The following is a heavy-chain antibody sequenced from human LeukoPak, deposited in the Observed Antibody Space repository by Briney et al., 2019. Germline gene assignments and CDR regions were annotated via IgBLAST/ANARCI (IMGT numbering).Heavy chain of an antibody. D-gene: IGHD1-26*01. J-gene: IGHJ4*02. V-gene: IGHV1-18*01. CDR2: ISAYNGNT. CDR3: ARRAGIVGATSPGKHFDY. CDR1: GYTFTSYG. Sequence: GASVKVSCKASGYTFTSYGISWVRQAPGQGLEWMGWISAYNGNTNYAQKLQGRVTMTTDTSTSTAYMELRSLRSDDTAVYYCARRAGIVGATSPGKHFDYWGQGTLVTVSS.